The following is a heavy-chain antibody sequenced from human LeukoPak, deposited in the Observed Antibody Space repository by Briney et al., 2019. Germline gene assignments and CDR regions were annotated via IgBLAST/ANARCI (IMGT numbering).Heavy chain of an antibody. D-gene: IGHD5-12*01. Sequence: GGSLRLSCAACGFTFSNYAMHWVRQAPGKGLEWVSVIYSGGSTYYADSVKGRFTISRDNSKNTLYLQMNSLRAEDTAVYYCARARSGYDFIIDYWGQGTLVTVSS. J-gene: IGHJ4*02. CDR1: GFTFSNYA. CDR3: ARARSGYDFIIDY. V-gene: IGHV3-66*01. CDR2: IYSGGST.